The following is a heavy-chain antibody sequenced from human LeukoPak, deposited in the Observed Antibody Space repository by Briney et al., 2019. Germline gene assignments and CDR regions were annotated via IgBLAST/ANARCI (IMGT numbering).Heavy chain of an antibody. J-gene: IGHJ6*03. CDR3: ARLASGSYYYYYYYMDV. V-gene: IGHV5-51*01. D-gene: IGHD3-10*01. Sequence: ESLKISCKGSGFRFTSYWIAWVRQMPGKGLEWMGIIYPGDSDIRYSPSFRGQVTISADKSISTAYLQWGSLKASDTAVYYCARLASGSYYYYYYYMDVWGKGTTVTVSS. CDR2: IYPGDSDI. CDR1: GFRFTSYW.